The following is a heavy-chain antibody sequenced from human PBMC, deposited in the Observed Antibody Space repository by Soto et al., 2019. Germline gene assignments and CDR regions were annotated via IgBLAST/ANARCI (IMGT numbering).Heavy chain of an antibody. J-gene: IGHJ6*02. D-gene: IGHD3-10*01. CDR3: ARVGGSRFYGMDV. CDR2: IYHSGST. CDR1: DGSISSGGYS. V-gene: IGHV4-30-2*01. Sequence: SQTLPLTCAVADGSISSGGYSWSWIRQPPGKGLEWIGNIYHSGSTYYNPSLKSRVTISVDRTQNHFSLNLSSVTAADTAVYYCARVGGSRFYGMDVWGQGTTVTVSS.